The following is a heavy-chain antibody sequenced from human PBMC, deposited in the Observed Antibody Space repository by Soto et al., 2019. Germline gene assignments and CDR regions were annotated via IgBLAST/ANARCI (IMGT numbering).Heavy chain of an antibody. J-gene: IGHJ4*02. V-gene: IGHV5-51*01. CDR3: ARRPEGQQREDFDH. CDR2: IFPSDSDT. D-gene: IGHD5-18*01. Sequence: EVQLVQSGAEVKKPGESLKISCKGSEYSFASYWIAWVRQRPGKGLEWMGRIFPSDSDTRYSPSFEGQVTISADKSTSTAFLQWSSLKASDTAKYYCARRPEGQQREDFDHWGQGTLVTVSS. CDR1: EYSFASYW.